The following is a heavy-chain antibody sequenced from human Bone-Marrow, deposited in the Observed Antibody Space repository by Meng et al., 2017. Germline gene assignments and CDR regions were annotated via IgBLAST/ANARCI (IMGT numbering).Heavy chain of an antibody. CDR2: ISGSGGST. CDR3: AKSIVVVVAALNYFDY. V-gene: IGHV3-23*01. CDR1: GFTFSSYW. J-gene: IGHJ4*02. D-gene: IGHD2-15*01. Sequence: GESLKISCAASGFTFSSYWLAWVRQAPGKGLEWVSAISGSGGSTYYADSVKGRFTISRDNSKNTLYLQMNSLRAEDTAVYYCAKSIVVVVAALNYFDYWGQGTLVTVSS.